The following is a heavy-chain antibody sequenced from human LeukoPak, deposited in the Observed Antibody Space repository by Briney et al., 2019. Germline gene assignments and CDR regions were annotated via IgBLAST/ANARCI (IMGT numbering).Heavy chain of an antibody. J-gene: IGHJ4*02. CDR2: ITGNGATT. V-gene: IGHV3-23*01. Sequence: GGYLRLSCSASGFSFCNFGMDWVRPAPGKGLEWVFGITGNGATTYYADSVKGRFTISRDNSRNTVYLQMNSLRAEDTAVYYCANDLGWIQLNLGRGQGTLVTVSS. D-gene: IGHD5-18*01. CDR3: ANDLGWIQLNLG. CDR1: GFSFCNFG.